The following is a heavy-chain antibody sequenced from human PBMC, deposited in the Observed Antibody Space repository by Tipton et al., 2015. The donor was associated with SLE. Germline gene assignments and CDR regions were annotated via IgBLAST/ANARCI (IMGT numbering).Heavy chain of an antibody. D-gene: IGHD7-27*01. CDR2: MYYTGSA. V-gene: IGHV4-59*08. Sequence: TLSLTCTVSGASVRNHYWSWIRQSPGKGLEWIGYMYYTGSAHYNPSLRNRVTMSLDTSKNQFSLRLTSVTAADTAIYYCAGLTGGPYYFDYWGQGALVTVSS. J-gene: IGHJ4*02. CDR1: GASVRNHY. CDR3: AGLTGGPYYFDY.